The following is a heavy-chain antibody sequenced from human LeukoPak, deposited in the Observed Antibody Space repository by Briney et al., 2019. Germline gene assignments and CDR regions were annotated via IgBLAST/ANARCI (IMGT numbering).Heavy chain of an antibody. V-gene: IGHV3-53*01. J-gene: IGHJ4*02. CDR3: ARPHQWLVLDY. CDR2: IYSGGST. D-gene: IGHD6-19*01. CDR1: GFTVSSNY. Sequence: GGSLRLSCAASGFTVSSNYMSWVRQAPGKGLEWVSVIYSGGSTYYADSVKGRFTISRDNSKNTLYLQMNSLRAEDTAVYYCARPHQWLVLDYGGQGPLVPVPS.